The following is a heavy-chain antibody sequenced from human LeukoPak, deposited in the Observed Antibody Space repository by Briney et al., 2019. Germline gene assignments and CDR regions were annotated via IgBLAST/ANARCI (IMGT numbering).Heavy chain of an antibody. CDR2: IKQDGSER. CDR3: ARGGAGPYYDFWSGYYTPYYFDY. J-gene: IGHJ4*02. V-gene: IGHV3-7*04. D-gene: IGHD3-3*01. CDR1: GFTFSSYW. Sequence: GGSLRLSCAASGFTFSSYWMSWVRQAPGKGREWVANIKQDGSERYYVDSVKGRFTISRDNAKNSLYLQMNSLRAEDTAVYYCARGGAGPYYDFWSGYYTPYYFDYWGQGTLVTVSS.